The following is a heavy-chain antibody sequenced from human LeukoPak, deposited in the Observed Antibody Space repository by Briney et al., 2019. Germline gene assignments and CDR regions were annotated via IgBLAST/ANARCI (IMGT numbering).Heavy chain of an antibody. V-gene: IGHV1-8*01. Sequence: ASVKVSCKASGFTFTSYDINWVRQATGQGLEWMGWMNPNSGNTGYAQKFQGRVTMTRNTSISTAYMELSSLRSEDTAVYYCAREGIRGVIETFDIWGQGTMVTVSS. J-gene: IGHJ3*02. CDR2: MNPNSGNT. CDR3: AREGIRGVIETFDI. CDR1: GFTFTSYD. D-gene: IGHD3-10*01.